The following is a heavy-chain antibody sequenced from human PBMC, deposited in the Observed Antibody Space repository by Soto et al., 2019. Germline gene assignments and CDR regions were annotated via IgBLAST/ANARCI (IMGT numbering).Heavy chain of an antibody. V-gene: IGHV1-58*01. CDR2: IVVGSGNT. J-gene: IGHJ5*02. CDR1: GFTFTSSA. CDR3: AAGRDYDFWSGYLGNWFDP. Sequence: SVKVSCKASGFTFTSSAVQWVRQARGQRLEWIGWIVVGSGNTNYAQKFQERVTITRDMSTSTAYMELSSLRSEDTAVYYCAAGRDYDFWSGYLGNWFDPWGHGTLVTVSS. D-gene: IGHD3-3*01.